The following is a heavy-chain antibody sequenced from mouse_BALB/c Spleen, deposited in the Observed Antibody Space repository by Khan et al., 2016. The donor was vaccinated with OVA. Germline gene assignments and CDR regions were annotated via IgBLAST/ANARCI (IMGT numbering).Heavy chain of an antibody. D-gene: IGHD2-12*01. J-gene: IGHJ3*01. Sequence: VRLQQSGPDLVKPGASVKISCKASGYSFTAYYLSWVKQSHGESLEWIGRVNPNNGDTTYNQKFKGKAILTVDKSSNTAYMDLRSLTSEDSAVYYCARGNDFFAYWGQGTLVTVSA. V-gene: IGHV1-26*01. CDR1: GYSFTAYY. CDR3: ARGNDFFAY. CDR2: VNPNNGDT.